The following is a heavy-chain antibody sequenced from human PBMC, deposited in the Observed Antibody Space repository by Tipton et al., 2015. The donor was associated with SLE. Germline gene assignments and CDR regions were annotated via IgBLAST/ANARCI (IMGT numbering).Heavy chain of an antibody. CDR2: FYFSSST. J-gene: IGHJ4*02. CDR1: GGSITSGGYY. Sequence: TLSLTCSVSGGSITSGGYYWTWIRQHPGKGLEWIGYFYFSSSTSYNPSLKSRVTISADTSKNQLSLKLTSVTAADTAVYYCASEKGYCSGTTCSDYWGQGTLVTVSS. CDR3: ASEKGYCSGTTCSDY. V-gene: IGHV4-31*03. D-gene: IGHD2-8*02.